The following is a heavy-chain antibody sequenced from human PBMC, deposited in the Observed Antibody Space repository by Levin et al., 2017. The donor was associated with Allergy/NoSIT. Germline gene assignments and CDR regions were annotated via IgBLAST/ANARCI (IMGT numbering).Heavy chain of an antibody. CDR2: INPNSGGT. J-gene: IGHJ4*02. V-gene: IGHV1-2*02. CDR1: GYTFIDYY. CDR3: ATYGSGSYYNVFFDY. Sequence: PGGSLRLSCKTSGYTFIDYYMHWVRQAPGQGLEWMGWINPNSGGTNSAQRFQGRVTMTRDTSITTAYMELSRLRSDDTAVYYCATYGSGSYYNVFFDYWGQGTLVTVSS. D-gene: IGHD3-10*01.